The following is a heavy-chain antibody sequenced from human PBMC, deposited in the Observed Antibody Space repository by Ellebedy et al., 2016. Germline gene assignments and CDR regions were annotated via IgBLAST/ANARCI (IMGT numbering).Heavy chain of an antibody. CDR2: ISYDGSNK. CDR3: ARDTGITPPSYYGMDV. CDR1: GFTFSSYA. J-gene: IGHJ6*02. V-gene: IGHV3-30-3*01. Sequence: GESLKISCAASGFTFSSYAMHWVRQAPGKGLEWVAVISYDGSNKYYADSVKGRFTTSRDNSKNTLYLQMNSLRAEDTAVYYCARDTGITPPSYYGMDVWGQGTTVTVSS. D-gene: IGHD1-14*01.